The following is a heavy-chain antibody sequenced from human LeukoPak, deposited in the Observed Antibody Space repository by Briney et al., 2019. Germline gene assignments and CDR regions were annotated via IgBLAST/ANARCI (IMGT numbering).Heavy chain of an antibody. CDR2: ISYDGSNK. V-gene: IGHV3-30*03. CDR3: ARGSYDSSGSAG. CDR1: GFTFSSYG. J-gene: IGHJ4*02. Sequence: GGSLRLSCAASGFTFSSYGMHWVRQAPGKGLEWVAVISYDGSNKYYADSVKGRFTISRDNSKNTLYLQMNSLRAEDTAVYYCARGSYDSSGSAGWGQGTLVTVSS. D-gene: IGHD3-22*01.